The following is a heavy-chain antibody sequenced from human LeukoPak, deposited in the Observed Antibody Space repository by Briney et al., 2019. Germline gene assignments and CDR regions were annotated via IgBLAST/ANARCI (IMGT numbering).Heavy chain of an antibody. Sequence: ASVKVSCKASGGTSSSYAISWVRQAPGQGLEWMGGIIPIFGTANYAQKFQGRVTITTDESTSTAYMELSSLRSEDTAVYYCARVVPAANYYYYYMDVWGKGTTVTVSS. D-gene: IGHD2-2*01. CDR3: ARVVPAANYYYYYMDV. CDR2: IIPIFGTA. J-gene: IGHJ6*03. V-gene: IGHV1-69*05. CDR1: GGTSSSYA.